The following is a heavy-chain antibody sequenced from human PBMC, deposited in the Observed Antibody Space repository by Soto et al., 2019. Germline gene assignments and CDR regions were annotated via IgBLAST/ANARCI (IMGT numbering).Heavy chain of an antibody. Sequence: GGSLRLSCAASGFTFSSYSMNWVRQAPGKGLEWVSYISSSSSTIYYAASVKGRFTISRDNAKNSLYLQMNSLIDEDTAVYYCARGCRIFGVVIAPYYYGMDVWGQGTTVTVSS. J-gene: IGHJ6*02. V-gene: IGHV3-48*02. CDR1: GFTFSSYS. D-gene: IGHD3-3*02. CDR2: ISSSSSTI. CDR3: ARGCRIFGVVIAPYYYGMDV.